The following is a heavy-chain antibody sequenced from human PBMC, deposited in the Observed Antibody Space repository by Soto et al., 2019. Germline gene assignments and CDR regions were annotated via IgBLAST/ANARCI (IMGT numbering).Heavy chain of an antibody. D-gene: IGHD1-20*01. CDR3: ARIRVTGTTTHFDY. J-gene: IGHJ4*02. CDR2: IYWNDDK. Sequence: SGPTLVNPTQTLTLTCTFSGFSLTTGGVGVGWIRQPPGKALEWLALIYWNDDKRYTPSLKSRLTITKDTSKNQVVLTMTNMDPVDTATYYCARIRVTGTTTHFDYWGQGTLVTVSS. CDR1: GFSLTTGGVG. V-gene: IGHV2-5*01.